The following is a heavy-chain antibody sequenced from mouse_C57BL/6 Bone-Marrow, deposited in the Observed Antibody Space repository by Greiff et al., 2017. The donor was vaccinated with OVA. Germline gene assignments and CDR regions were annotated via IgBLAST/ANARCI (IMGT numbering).Heavy chain of an antibody. CDR2: IDPSDSET. V-gene: IGHV1-52*01. Sequence: QVQLQQPGAELVRPGSSVKLSCKASGYTFTSYWMHWVKQRPIQGLEWIGNIDPSDSETHYNQKFKDKATLTVDNSSSTAYMQRSSLTSEDSAVYYCAREGGSRDWYFDVWGTGTTVTVSS. CDR3: AREGGSRDWYFDV. J-gene: IGHJ1*03. CDR1: GYTFTSYW. D-gene: IGHD1-1*01.